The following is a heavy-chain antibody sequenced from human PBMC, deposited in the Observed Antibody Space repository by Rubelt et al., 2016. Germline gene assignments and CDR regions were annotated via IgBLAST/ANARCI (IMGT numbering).Heavy chain of an antibody. CDR3: TRDHLYDILTGYYNHGMDV. D-gene: IGHD3-9*01. Sequence: GGEWVGRIRNIAESYATQYAASVKGRFTISRDDPKSIAYLQMYSLKTEDTAVYYCTRDHLYDILTGYYNHGMDVWGQGTTVTVSS. V-gene: IGHV3-49*02. J-gene: IGHJ6*02. CDR2: IRNIAESYAT.